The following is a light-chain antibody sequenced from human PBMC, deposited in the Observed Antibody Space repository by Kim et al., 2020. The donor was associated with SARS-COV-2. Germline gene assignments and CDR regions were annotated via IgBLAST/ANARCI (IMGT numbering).Light chain of an antibody. CDR2: QDS. CDR3: QAWDSSTEV. CDR1: KLGDKY. J-gene: IGLJ2*01. V-gene: IGLV3-1*01. Sequence: SYELTQPPSVSVSPGQTASITCSGDKLGDKYACWYQQKPGQSPVLVIYQDSKRPSGIPERFSGSNSGNTATLTFSGTQAMDEADYYCQAWDSSTEVFGGG.